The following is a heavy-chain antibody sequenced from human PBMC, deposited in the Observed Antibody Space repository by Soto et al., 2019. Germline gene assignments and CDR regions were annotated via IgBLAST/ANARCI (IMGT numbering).Heavy chain of an antibody. CDR3: GEERLSMGWFVCNF. D-gene: IGHD2-15*01. V-gene: IGHV3-23*01. CDR1: GFPFSHYA. CDR2: ISGNGGDA. Sequence: VQLLESGGGLVQPGGSLRLSCAASGFPFSHYAMSWVRQAPGKGLEWVSAISGNGGDASYADSVRGRFTISRDNSRDTLYLQIHSLRAEATAIYYCGEERLSMGWFVCNFWGQGTL. J-gene: IGHJ4*02.